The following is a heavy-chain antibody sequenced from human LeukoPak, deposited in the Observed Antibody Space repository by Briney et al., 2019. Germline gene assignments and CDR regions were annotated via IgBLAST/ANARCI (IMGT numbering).Heavy chain of an antibody. V-gene: IGHV1-46*01. CDR3: ARVGIAAAGRVYFDY. Sequence: ASVKVSCKASGYTFTGYYMHWVRQAPGQGLEWMGIINPSGGSTSYAQKFQGRVTMTRDTSTSTVYMELSSLRSEDTAVYYCARVGIAAAGRVYFDYWGQGTLVTVSS. D-gene: IGHD6-13*01. J-gene: IGHJ4*02. CDR1: GYTFTGYY. CDR2: INPSGGST.